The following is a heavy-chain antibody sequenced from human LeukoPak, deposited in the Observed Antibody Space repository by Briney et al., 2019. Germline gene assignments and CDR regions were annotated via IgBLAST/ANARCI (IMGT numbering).Heavy chain of an antibody. D-gene: IGHD3-22*01. CDR2: SNPIRGGT. CDR1: GYTFTCSY. CDR3: AKDRERYYDSSGQFGY. V-gene: IGHV1-2*06. J-gene: IGHJ4*02. Sequence: ASVKVSCKASGYTFTCSYMHWARQAPGPGLEWMGRSNPIRGGTNYTTKLHGRVTMTRDTSITTASMELSRPRSGDPTASYFAKDRERYYDSSGQFGYWGQGTLVTVSS.